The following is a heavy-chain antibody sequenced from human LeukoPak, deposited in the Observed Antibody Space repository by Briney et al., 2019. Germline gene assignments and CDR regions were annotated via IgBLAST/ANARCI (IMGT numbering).Heavy chain of an antibody. CDR1: GFTFSSYA. D-gene: IGHD2-15*01. CDR3: AREACSGGSCYIGVYNWFDP. CDR2: IKQDGSEK. J-gene: IGHJ5*02. V-gene: IGHV3-7*01. Sequence: PGGSLRLSCAASGFTFSSYAMSWVRQAPGKGLEWVANIKQDGSEKYYVDSVKGRFTISRDNAKNSLYLQMNSLRAEDTAVCYCAREACSGGSCYIGVYNWFDPWGQGTLVTVSS.